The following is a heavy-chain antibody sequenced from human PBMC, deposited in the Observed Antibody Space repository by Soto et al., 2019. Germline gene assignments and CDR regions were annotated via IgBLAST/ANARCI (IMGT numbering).Heavy chain of an antibody. J-gene: IGHJ5*02. CDR3: ASLLIAVAGLPRPAEWFDP. CDR1: GGSISSSSYY. CDR2: IYYSGST. V-gene: IGHV4-39*01. D-gene: IGHD6-19*01. Sequence: PSETLSLTCTVSGGSISSSSYYSGWIRQPPGKGLEWIGSIYYSGSTYYTPSLKSRVTISVDTSKNQFSLKLSSVTAADTAVYYCASLLIAVAGLPRPAEWFDPWGQGTLVTVSS.